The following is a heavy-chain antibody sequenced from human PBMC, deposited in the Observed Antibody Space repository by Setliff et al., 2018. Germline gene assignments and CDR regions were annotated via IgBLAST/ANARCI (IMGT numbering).Heavy chain of an antibody. CDR1: GASISSYY. Sequence: SETLSLTCTVSGASISSYYWSWIRQPPGKGLEWIGYIYYGGTTNYNPSLKSRVSISLDTSKSQFSLRLSSLTAADTAVYYCVRPGGTTVVARHFDYWGSGILVTVSS. D-gene: IGHD2-15*01. CDR2: IYYGGTT. J-gene: IGHJ4*01. CDR3: VRPGGTTVVARHFDY. V-gene: IGHV4-59*08.